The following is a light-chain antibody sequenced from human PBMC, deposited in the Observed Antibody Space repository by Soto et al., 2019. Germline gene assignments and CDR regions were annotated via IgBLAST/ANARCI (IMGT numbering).Light chain of an antibody. J-gene: IGKJ1*01. V-gene: IGKV1-5*03. Sequence: DIHMTQSPSTLSASVGDRVTITCRASQSISLWVAWYQEKPGRAPNLLIYKTSRLETGVPSRFSGSGSGTEFTLTISSLQPDDFATYYCQHYKDYSWTFGQGTKVEVK. CDR1: QSISLW. CDR3: QHYKDYSWT. CDR2: KTS.